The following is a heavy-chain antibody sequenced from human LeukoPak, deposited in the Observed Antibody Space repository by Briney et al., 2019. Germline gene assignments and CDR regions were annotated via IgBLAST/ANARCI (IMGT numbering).Heavy chain of an antibody. CDR2: ISGSGGST. D-gene: IGHD1-26*01. CDR1: GFTFSSYA. V-gene: IGHV3-23*01. Sequence: GGSLRLSCAASGFTFSSYAMSWVRLAPGKGLGWVSAISGSGGSTYYADSVKGRFTISRDNSKNTLYLQMNSLRAEDTAVYYCAKDGGIVGARGPHWGQGTLVTVSS. CDR3: AKDGGIVGARGPH. J-gene: IGHJ4*02.